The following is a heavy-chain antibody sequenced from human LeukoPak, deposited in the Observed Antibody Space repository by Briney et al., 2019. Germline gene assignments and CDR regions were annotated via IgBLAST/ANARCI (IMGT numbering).Heavy chain of an antibody. V-gene: IGHV3-30-3*01. CDR2: ISYDGSNK. CDR3: AKDRWFGVGYFDY. D-gene: IGHD3-10*01. CDR1: GFTFSSYA. Sequence: GGSLRLSCVVSGFTFSSYAMHWVRQVPGKGLEWVAVISYDGSNKYFADSVKGRFTISRDNSKNTLYLQMNSLRGEDTAVYHRAKDRWFGVGYFDYWGQGTLVTVSS. J-gene: IGHJ4*02.